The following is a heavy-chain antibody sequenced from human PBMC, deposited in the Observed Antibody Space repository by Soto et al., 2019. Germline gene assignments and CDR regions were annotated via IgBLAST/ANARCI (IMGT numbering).Heavy chain of an antibody. CDR1: DGSVNSGPNY. CDR2: MYNSEST. Sequence: SETLSLTCTVSDGSVNSGPNYWTWIRQPPGKGLEWIGYMYNSESTNYNPSLRSRLTISIDTSKNQLSLELNSVTAADTAVYFCVRHYNRYLDVWGRGTLVTAPQ. V-gene: IGHV4-61*01. J-gene: IGHJ2*01. D-gene: IGHD3-9*01. CDR3: VRHYNRYLDV.